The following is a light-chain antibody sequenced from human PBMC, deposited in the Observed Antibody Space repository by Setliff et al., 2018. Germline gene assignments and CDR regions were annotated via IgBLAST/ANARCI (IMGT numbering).Light chain of an antibody. Sequence: QSALAQPRSVSGSPGQSVTISCTGTGSDVGGYNYVSWYQQYPGKAPKLMIYDVSKRPSGVPDRFSGSKSGNTASLTISGLQAEDEADYYCCSYAGSYPYVFGTGTKVTVL. V-gene: IGLV2-11*01. CDR3: CSYAGSYPYV. CDR2: DVS. J-gene: IGLJ1*01. CDR1: GSDVGGYNY.